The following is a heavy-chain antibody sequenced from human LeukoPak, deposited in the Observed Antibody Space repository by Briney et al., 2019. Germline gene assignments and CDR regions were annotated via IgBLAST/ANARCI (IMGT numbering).Heavy chain of an antibody. CDR3: ARDVAYYYGSGSYSIDY. Sequence: GRSLRLSCAASGFTFSSYAMHWVRQAPGKGLEWVAVISYDGSNKYYADSVKGRFTISRDNSKNTLYLQMNSLRAEDTAVYYCARDVAYYYGSGSYSIDYWGQGTLVTVSS. CDR2: ISYDGSNK. D-gene: IGHD3-10*01. V-gene: IGHV3-30*04. J-gene: IGHJ4*02. CDR1: GFTFSSYA.